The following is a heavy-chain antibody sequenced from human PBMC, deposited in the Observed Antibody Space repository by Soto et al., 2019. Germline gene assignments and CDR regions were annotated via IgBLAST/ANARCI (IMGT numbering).Heavy chain of an antibody. CDR3: AGGRVAAAGTA. CDR1: GYTFTSYA. CDR2: INAGNGNT. V-gene: IGHV1-3*01. Sequence: QVQLVQSGAEVKKPGASVKVSCKASGYTFTSYAMHWVRQAPGQRLEWMGWINAGNGNTKYSQKFQGRVNITRDTSGSTAYRERSSLRCEDTAVYFCAGGRVAAAGTAWGQGTLVTVSS. J-gene: IGHJ4*02. D-gene: IGHD6-13*01.